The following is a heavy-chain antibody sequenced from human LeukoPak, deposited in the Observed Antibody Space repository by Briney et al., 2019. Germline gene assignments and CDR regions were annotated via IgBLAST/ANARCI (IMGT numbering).Heavy chain of an antibody. CDR3: ARASPIAVADPYYYYGMDV. CDR2: IYYSGST. J-gene: IGHJ6*02. D-gene: IGHD6-19*01. CDR1: GGSFSGSNYY. V-gene: IGHV4-39*07. Sequence: SETLSLTCTVSGGSFSGSNYYWGWIRQPPGKGLEWIGNIYYSGSTYYNPSLKSRVTISVDTSKSQFSLKLSSVTAADTAVYYCARASPIAVADPYYYYGMDVWGQGTTATVSS.